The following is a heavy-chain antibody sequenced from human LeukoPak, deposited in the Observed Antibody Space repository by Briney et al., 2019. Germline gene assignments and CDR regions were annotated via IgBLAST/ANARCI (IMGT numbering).Heavy chain of an antibody. CDR3: ARHSALWLRGWFDP. V-gene: IGHV4-59*08. J-gene: IGHJ5*02. D-gene: IGHD3-10*01. Sequence: SETLSLTCTVSGGSINNYYWSWIRQPPGKGLEWIGYIHYSGSTNYNPSLKSRVTISVDTSKNEFSLKVRSVTAADTAVYYCARHSALWLRGWFDPWGQGTLVTVSS. CDR2: IHYSGST. CDR1: GGSINNYY.